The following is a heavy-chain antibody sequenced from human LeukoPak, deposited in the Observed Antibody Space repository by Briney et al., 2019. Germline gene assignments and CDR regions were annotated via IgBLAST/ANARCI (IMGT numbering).Heavy chain of an antibody. Sequence: PSETLSLTCAVYGGSFSGYYWSWIRQPPGKGLEWIGEINHSRSTNYNPSLKSRVTISVDTSKNQFSLKLSSVTAADTAVYYCARAREIVRDYDILTGYNNNWFDPWGQGTLVTVSS. V-gene: IGHV4-34*01. CDR2: INHSRST. CDR1: GGSFSGYY. CDR3: ARAREIVRDYDILTGYNNNWFDP. J-gene: IGHJ5*02. D-gene: IGHD3-9*01.